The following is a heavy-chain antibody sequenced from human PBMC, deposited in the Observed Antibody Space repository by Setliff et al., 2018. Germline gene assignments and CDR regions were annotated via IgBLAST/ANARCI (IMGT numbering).Heavy chain of an antibody. D-gene: IGHD3-22*01. V-gene: IGHV1-2*02. CDR3: ARARDRPKFDD. CDR1: GYPFVGYF. CDR2: INPNSGGT. J-gene: IGHJ4*02. Sequence: ASVKVSCKTSGYPFVGYFIYWMRQAPGQGLEWVGWINPNSGGTNSAQKFQGRVTMTRDTSISTAYMELSRLRSDDTAVYYCARARDRPKFDDWGQGTLVTVSS.